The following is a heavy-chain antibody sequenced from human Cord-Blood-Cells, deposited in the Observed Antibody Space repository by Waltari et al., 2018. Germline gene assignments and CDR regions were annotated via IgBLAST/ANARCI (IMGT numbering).Heavy chain of an antibody. J-gene: IGHJ2*01. D-gene: IGHD3-22*01. CDR2: IYYSEST. CDR3: ARLLSYYYDSSGSLGYFDL. CDR1: GGPISSSSYP. Sequence: QLQLQESRPGLVKPSETLSLPCTVSGGPISSSSYPWGWSSQPLVPGLEWIGWIYYSESTCYDPSLKSRVTISVDTSKNQFSLKLSSVSAADTAVYDGARLLSYYYDSSGSLGYFDLWGRGTLVTVSS. V-gene: IGHV4-39*07.